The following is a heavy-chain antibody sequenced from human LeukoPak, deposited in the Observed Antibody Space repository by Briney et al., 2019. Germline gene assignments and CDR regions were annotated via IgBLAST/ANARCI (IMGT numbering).Heavy chain of an antibody. J-gene: IGHJ4*02. CDR3: ASTYYHDGSGYYYFDF. Sequence: PGGSLRLSCAASGFTVSSNYMSWVRQAPGKGLEWVSVIYSGGSTYYADSVKGRFTISRDNSKNTLYLQMNSLRAEDTAVYYYASTYYHDGSGYYYFDFWGQGTLVTVSS. D-gene: IGHD3-22*01. CDR1: GFTVSSNY. CDR2: IYSGGST. V-gene: IGHV3-66*01.